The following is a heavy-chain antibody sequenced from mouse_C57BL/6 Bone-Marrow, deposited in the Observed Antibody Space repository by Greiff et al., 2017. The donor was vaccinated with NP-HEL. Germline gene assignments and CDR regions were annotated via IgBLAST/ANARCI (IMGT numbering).Heavy chain of an antibody. CDR2: IYPGSGST. D-gene: IGHD3-3*01. CDR1: GYTFTSYW. CDR3: ARAGTGVMDY. V-gene: IGHV1-55*01. Sequence: QVQLQQPGAELVKPGASVKMSCKASGYTFTSYWITWVKQRPGQGLEWIGDIYPGSGSTNYNEKFKGKATLTADKSSSTAYMELRSLTSEDSAVYFCARAGTGVMDYWGQGPSVTVSS. J-gene: IGHJ4*01.